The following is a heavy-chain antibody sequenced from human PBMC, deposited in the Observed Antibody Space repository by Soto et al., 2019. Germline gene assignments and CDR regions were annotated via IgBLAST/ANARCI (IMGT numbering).Heavy chain of an antibody. J-gene: IGHJ4*02. V-gene: IGHV3-66*01. CDR2: IYRYDDDKA. CDR1: GFTVSDND. CDR3: ALDRDFFWGSLDS. Sequence: EVQVVESGGGSVQPGGSLRLACEASGFTVSDNDMNWVRQAPGRGLEWVALIYRYDDDKAYYTDSVKGRFTITRDNSTITVFLQTNRLRAEDTAIYYCALDRDFFWGSLDSWGQGTLVTVSS. D-gene: IGHD3-16*01.